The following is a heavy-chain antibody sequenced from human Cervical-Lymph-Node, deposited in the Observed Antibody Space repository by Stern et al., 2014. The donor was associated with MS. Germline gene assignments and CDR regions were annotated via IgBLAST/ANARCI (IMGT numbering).Heavy chain of an antibody. J-gene: IGHJ4*02. CDR3: ARHSVWVHGAGRPPDS. Sequence: QVHLQESGPGLVKPSETLSLSCSVSGGSITTSSYYWGWIRQSPGKGLEWIGSFYYNGGTYYNPSLKSRATISVDTSKNQLSLKLTSVIAADTAVYYCARHSVWVHGAGRPPDSWGQGTQITVSS. CDR2: FYYNGGT. CDR1: GGSITTSSYY. V-gene: IGHV4-39*01. D-gene: IGHD1-14*01.